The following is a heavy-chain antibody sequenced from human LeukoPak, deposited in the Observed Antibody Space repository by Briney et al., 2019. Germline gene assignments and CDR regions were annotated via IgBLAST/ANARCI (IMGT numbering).Heavy chain of an antibody. V-gene: IGHV2-5*02. J-gene: IGHJ3*02. D-gene: IGHD1-26*01. CDR2: IYWDDDK. CDR1: GFSLSTSGVG. Sequence: VSGPTLVKPTQTLTLTCTFSGFSLSTSGVGVGWIRQPPGKALEWLALIYWDDDKRYSPSLKSRLTITKDTSKNQVVITLTNMDPVDTATYYCAHRLEVGATDDAFDIWGQGTMVTVSS. CDR3: AHRLEVGATDDAFDI.